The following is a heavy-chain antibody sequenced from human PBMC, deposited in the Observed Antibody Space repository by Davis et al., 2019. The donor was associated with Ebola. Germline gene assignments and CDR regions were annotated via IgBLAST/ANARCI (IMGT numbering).Heavy chain of an antibody. CDR3: ARDLSGDDGY. V-gene: IGHV1-2*02. CDR1: GYTFTGRS. Sequence: ASVKVSCKASGYTFTGRSMHWVRQAPGKGLEWMGWVNPSNGGTKYAQQVQGRVIMTRDTSISTAYMELRSLTSDETAVYYCARDLSGDDGYWGQGTLVVVSS. J-gene: IGHJ4*02. CDR2: VNPSNGGT. D-gene: IGHD5-24*01.